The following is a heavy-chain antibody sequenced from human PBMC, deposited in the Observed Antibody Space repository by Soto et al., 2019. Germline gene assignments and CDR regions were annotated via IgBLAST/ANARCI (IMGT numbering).Heavy chain of an antibody. Sequence: SVKVSCKASGGTFSSYAISWVRQARGQRLEWIGKIVVGSGNTNYAQKFQERVTITRDMSTSTAYMELSSLRSEDTAFYYCAAFDPGPMGFDPWGQGTLVTVSS. V-gene: IGHV1-58*02. CDR1: GGTFSSYA. D-gene: IGHD3-9*01. CDR2: IVVGSGNT. J-gene: IGHJ5*02. CDR3: AAFDPGPMGFDP.